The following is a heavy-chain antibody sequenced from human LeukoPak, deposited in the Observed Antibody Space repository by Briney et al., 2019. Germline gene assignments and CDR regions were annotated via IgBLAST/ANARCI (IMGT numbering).Heavy chain of an antibody. V-gene: IGHV3-64D*09. J-gene: IGHJ4*02. D-gene: IGHD2-8*01. CDR2: ISSNGGNT. Sequence: PGGSLRLSCSASGLTFSSYAIHWVRQAPGKGLEYVSGISSNGGNTYNANSLKGRITISRDNSKNTVDLQMSSLRTEDTAVYYCVKRSGLYFDYWGQGTLVTVSS. CDR1: GLTFSSYA. CDR3: VKRSGLYFDY.